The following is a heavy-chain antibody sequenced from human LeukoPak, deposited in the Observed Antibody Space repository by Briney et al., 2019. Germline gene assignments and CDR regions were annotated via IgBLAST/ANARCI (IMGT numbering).Heavy chain of an antibody. CDR2: IYYSGST. J-gene: IGHJ2*01. D-gene: IGHD2-21*02. CDR3: ARLKHIVVVTAPSGYFDL. CDR1: GGSISSSSYY. Sequence: PSETLSLTCTVSGGSISSSSYYWGWIRQPPGKGLEWIGSIYYSGSTYYNPSLKSRVTISVDTSKNQFSLKLSSVTAADTAVYYCARLKHIVVVTAPSGYFDLWGRGTLVTVSS. V-gene: IGHV4-39*01.